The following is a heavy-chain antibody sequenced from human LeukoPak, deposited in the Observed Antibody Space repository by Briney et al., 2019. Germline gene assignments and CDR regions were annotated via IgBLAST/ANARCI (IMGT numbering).Heavy chain of an antibody. CDR2: TSYDGSNN. D-gene: IGHD3-22*01. V-gene: IGHV3-30-3*01. CDR1: GFTFSCYT. Sequence: GGSLRLSCAASGFTFSCYTMHWVRQAPGKGLEWVAVTSYDGSNNYYADSLKGRFTISRDNSKNTLYLQMNSLRAEDTAVYYCARVLNYYDSSGYYFSYWGQGTLVTVSS. J-gene: IGHJ4*02. CDR3: ARVLNYYDSSGYYFSY.